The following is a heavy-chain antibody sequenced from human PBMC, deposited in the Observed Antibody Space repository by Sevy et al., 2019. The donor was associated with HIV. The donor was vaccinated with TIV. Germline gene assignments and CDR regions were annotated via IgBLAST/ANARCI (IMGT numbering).Heavy chain of an antibody. CDR1: GFTFSSHA. CDR3: DRTMTHLWEAFDL. J-gene: IGHJ3*01. Sequence: GGSLRLSCAVSGFTFSSHAMGWVRQAPGKGLEWVSLMSTCSGCTYYPGSVKGRFIISTDKSRTTLYLQMNSLRVEDAAVYFCDRTMTHLWEAFDLWGQGTMVTVSS. V-gene: IGHV3-23*01. D-gene: IGHD5-18*01. CDR2: MSTCSGCT.